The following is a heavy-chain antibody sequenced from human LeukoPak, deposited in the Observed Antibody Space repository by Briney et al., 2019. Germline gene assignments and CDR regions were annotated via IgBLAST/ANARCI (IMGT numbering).Heavy chain of an antibody. CDR1: GFTFSSYA. CDR2: ISGSGGST. V-gene: IGHV3-23*01. CDR3: AKVRSSGWYYFDY. Sequence: GGSLRLSCAASGFTFSSYAMSWVRQAPGKRLEWVSAISGSGGSTYYADSAKGRFTISRDNSKNTLYLQMNSLRAEDTAVYYCAKVRSSGWYYFDYWGQETLVTVSS. D-gene: IGHD6-19*01. J-gene: IGHJ4*02.